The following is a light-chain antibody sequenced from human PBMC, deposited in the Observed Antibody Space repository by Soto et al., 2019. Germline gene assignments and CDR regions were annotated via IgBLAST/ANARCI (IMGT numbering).Light chain of an antibody. V-gene: IGLV1-40*01. CDR2: ANN. Sequence: SVLTQPPSVSGAPGQRVYISCTGSSSNIGAGYDVHWYQHLPGTAPKLLIYANNNRPSGVPDRFSGSKSGTSASLAITGLQAEDEADYYCHSYHSSRTPLSLLGSGTKFTGL. CDR1: SSNIGAGYD. CDR3: HSYHSSRTPLSL. J-gene: IGLJ1*01.